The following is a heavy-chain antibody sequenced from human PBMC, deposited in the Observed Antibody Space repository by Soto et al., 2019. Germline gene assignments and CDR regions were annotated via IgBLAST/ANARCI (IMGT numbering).Heavy chain of an antibody. CDR3: ARVSSSRRNYFDY. Sequence: VASVKVSCKASGGTFSSYAISWVRQAPGQGLEWMGGIIPIFGTANYAQKFQGRVTITADESTSTAYMELSSLRSEDTAVYYCARVSSSRRNYFDYWGQGTLVTVSS. J-gene: IGHJ4*02. D-gene: IGHD6-13*01. CDR2: IIPIFGTA. V-gene: IGHV1-69*13. CDR1: GGTFSSYA.